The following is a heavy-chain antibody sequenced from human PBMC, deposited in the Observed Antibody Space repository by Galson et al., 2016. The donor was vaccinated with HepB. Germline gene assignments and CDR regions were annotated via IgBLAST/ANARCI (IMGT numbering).Heavy chain of an antibody. Sequence: SLRLSCAASGFTVSSNYMTWVRQAPGKGLVWVSVIYSGGTTYYADSVKGRFTISRDNSKNTLFLQMNTLRAEDTAVYYCARGVYGDHGWFDYWGQGTLVTVSS. CDR1: GFTVSSNY. J-gene: IGHJ4*02. V-gene: IGHV3-66*02. CDR3: ARGVYGDHGWFDY. D-gene: IGHD4-17*01. CDR2: IYSGGTT.